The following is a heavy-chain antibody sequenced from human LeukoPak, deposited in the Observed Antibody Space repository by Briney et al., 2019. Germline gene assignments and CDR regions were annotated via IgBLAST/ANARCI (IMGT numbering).Heavy chain of an antibody. J-gene: IGHJ4*02. D-gene: IGHD2-15*01. CDR2: IYYSGTT. V-gene: IGHV4-39*01. Sequence: SETLSLTCTVSGGSISSSGYYWGWIRQPPGKGLEWIGSIYYSGTTYYNPSLKSRVTISVDTSKNQFSLKLSSMTAADTAVYYCARMGAIAGIGHDWGQGTLVTVSS. CDR1: GGSISSSGYY. CDR3: ARMGAIAGIGHD.